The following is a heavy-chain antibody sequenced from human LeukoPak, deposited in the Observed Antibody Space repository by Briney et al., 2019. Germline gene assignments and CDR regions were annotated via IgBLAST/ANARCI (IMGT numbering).Heavy chain of an antibody. J-gene: IGHJ3*02. V-gene: IGHV4-39*07. Sequence: SETLSLTCTVSGGSISSSSYYWGWIRQPPGKGLEWIGSIYYSGSTYYNPSLKSRVTISVDTSKNQFSLKLSSVTAADTAVYYCARPRSAYSGSYWDAFDIWGQGTMVTVSS. CDR3: ARPRSAYSGSYWDAFDI. CDR1: GGSISSSSYY. D-gene: IGHD1-26*01. CDR2: IYYSGST.